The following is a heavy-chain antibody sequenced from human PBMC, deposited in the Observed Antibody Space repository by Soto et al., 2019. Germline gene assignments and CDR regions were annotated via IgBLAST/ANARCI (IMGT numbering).Heavy chain of an antibody. CDR2: IHHSGST. CDR3: ARLPTMTAFFDY. CDR1: SGSISSVNW. J-gene: IGHJ4*02. V-gene: IGHV4-4*02. D-gene: IGHD4-17*01. Sequence: SETLSLTCAVSSGSISSVNWWSWVRQPPGKGLEWIGEIHHSGSTNYNPSLKSRVTISVDKSNNQISLQLRSVTAADTAMYYCARLPTMTAFFDYWGQGTLV.